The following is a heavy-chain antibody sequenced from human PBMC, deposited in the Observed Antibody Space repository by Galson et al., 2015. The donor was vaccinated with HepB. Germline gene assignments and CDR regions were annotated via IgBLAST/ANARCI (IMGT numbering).Heavy chain of an antibody. J-gene: IGHJ4*02. CDR3: AGHLVLRFLEWWPYFDY. V-gene: IGHV4-30-4*01. D-gene: IGHD3-3*01. Sequence: LTCTVSGGSISSGDYYWSWIRQPPGKGLEWIGYIYYSGSTYYNPSLKSRVTISVDTSKNQFSLKLSSVTAADTAVYYCAGHLVLRFLEWWPYFDYWSQGTLVTVSS. CDR1: GGSISSGDYY. CDR2: IYYSGST.